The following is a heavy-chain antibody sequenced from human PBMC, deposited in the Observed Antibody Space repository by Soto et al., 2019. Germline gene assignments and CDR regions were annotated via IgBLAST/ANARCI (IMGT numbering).Heavy chain of an antibody. Sequence: KSSETLSLTCTVSGGSISSYYWSWIRQPPGKGLEWIGYIYYSGSTNYNPSLKSRVTISVDTSKNQFSLKLSSVTAADTAVYYCERDGRVDGFDYWGQGTLVTVYS. V-gene: IGHV4-59*01. J-gene: IGHJ4*02. D-gene: IGHD6-19*01. CDR3: ERDGRVDGFDY. CDR1: GGSISSYY. CDR2: IYYSGST.